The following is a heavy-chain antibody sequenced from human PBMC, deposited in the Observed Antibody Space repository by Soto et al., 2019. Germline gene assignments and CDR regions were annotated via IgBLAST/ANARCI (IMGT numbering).Heavy chain of an antibody. J-gene: IGHJ6*02. CDR3: AKLVAGTKDYYYGMDV. D-gene: IGHD6-13*01. Sequence: AGGGLRLSCAAPGFTFNSYGMHRVPPAPGKGLELVAVISYDGSNKYYADSVKGRFTISRDNSKNTLYLQMNSLRAEDTAVYYCAKLVAGTKDYYYGMDVWGQGTTVTVSS. CDR2: ISYDGSNK. CDR1: GFTFNSYG. V-gene: IGHV3-30*18.